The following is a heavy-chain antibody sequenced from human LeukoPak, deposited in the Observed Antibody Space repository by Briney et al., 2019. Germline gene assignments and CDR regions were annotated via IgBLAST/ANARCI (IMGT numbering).Heavy chain of an antibody. CDR1: GGTFSSYA. CDR2: IIPIFGTA. J-gene: IGHJ4*02. V-gene: IGHV1-69*06. D-gene: IGHD4-23*01. CDR3: XXDLGGDFXGDYFDY. Sequence: ASVKVSCKASGGTFSSYAISWVRQAPGQGLEWMGRIIPIFGTANYAQKFQGRVTITADKSTSTAYMELSSLRSEDTAVYYCXXDLGGDFXGDYFDYWGQGTLVTVSS.